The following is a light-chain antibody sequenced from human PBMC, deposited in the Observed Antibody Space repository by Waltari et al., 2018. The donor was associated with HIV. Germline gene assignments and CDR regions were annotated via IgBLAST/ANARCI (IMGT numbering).Light chain of an antibody. Sequence: QSALTQPASVSGSPGQSITISCTGTRSDVGGYNYVSWYQQHPGKAPKLIIYDVTGRPSGVSDRFAGSKSGNPASLTISGLQAEDEADDYCVSYTSTVPLGAVFGGGTRLTVL. CDR3: VSYTSTVPLGAV. J-gene: IGLJ7*01. CDR2: DVT. CDR1: RSDVGGYNY. V-gene: IGLV2-14*03.